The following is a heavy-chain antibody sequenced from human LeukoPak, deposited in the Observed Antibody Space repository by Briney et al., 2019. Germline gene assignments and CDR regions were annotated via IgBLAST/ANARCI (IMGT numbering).Heavy chain of an antibody. CDR3: ARDSGGWYDFWSGYRDAFDI. CDR2: IYYSGST. Sequence: SETLSLTCTVSGGSISSSSYYWGWIRQPPGKGLEWIGYIYYSGSTNYNPSLKSRVTISVDTSKNQFSLKLSSVTAADTAVYYCARDSGGWYDFWSGYRDAFDIWGQGTMVTVSS. CDR1: GGSISSSSYY. J-gene: IGHJ3*02. V-gene: IGHV4-61*01. D-gene: IGHD3-3*01.